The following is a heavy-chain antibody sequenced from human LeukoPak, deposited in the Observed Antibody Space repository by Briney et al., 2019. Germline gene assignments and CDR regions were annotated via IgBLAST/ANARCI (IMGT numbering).Heavy chain of an antibody. CDR2: IYTSGST. V-gene: IGHV4-4*07. D-gene: IGHD6-13*01. CDR1: GGSISSYY. CDR3: ARSYSNSWYFDS. Sequence: SETLSLTCTVSGGSISSYYWSWIRQPAGKGLEWIGRIYTSGSTNYNPSLKSRVTMSVDTSQNQFSLKMSSVTAADTAVYYCARSYSNSWYFDSWGQGTLVTVSS. J-gene: IGHJ4*02.